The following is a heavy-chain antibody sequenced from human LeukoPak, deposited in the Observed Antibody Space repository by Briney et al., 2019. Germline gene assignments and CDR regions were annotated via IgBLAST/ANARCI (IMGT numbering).Heavy chain of an antibody. CDR2: INPNSGGT. Sequence: TVKVSCKASGYTFTGYYIHWVRQAPGQGLDWMGRINPNSGGTNYAQKFQGRVTITTDESTSTAYMELSSLRSEDTAVYYCARDPSGWYWFDPWGQGTLVTVSS. CDR3: ARDPSGWYWFDP. CDR1: GYTFTGYY. J-gene: IGHJ5*02. V-gene: IGHV1-2*06. D-gene: IGHD6-19*01.